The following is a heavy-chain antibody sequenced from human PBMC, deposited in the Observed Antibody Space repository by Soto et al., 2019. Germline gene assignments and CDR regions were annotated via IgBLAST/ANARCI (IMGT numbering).Heavy chain of an antibody. D-gene: IGHD3-10*01. CDR3: ARLTPIGDWFDP. Sequence: QVQLVQSGAEVKKPGASVKVSCKASGYTFTSYYMHWVRQAPGQGLEWMGIINPSGGSTSYAQKFKGRVTMTRDTSTSTVYMELSSLRSEDTAVYYCARLTPIGDWFDPWGQGTLVTVSS. V-gene: IGHV1-46*03. J-gene: IGHJ5*02. CDR2: INPSGGST. CDR1: GYTFTSYY.